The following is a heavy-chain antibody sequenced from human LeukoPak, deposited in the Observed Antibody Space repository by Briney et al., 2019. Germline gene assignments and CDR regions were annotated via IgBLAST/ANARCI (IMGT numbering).Heavy chain of an antibody. CDR3: ARDRAGYCSSTSCATGPYYYYGMDV. CDR1: GFTFSSYG. CDR2: IRYDGSNK. Sequence: PGGSLRLSCAASGFTFSSYGMHWVRQAPGKGLEWVAFIRYDGSNKYYADSVKGRFTISRDNSKNTLYPQMNSLRAEDTAVYYCARDRAGYCSSTSCATGPYYYYGMDVWGQGTTVTVSS. V-gene: IGHV3-30*02. D-gene: IGHD2-2*03. J-gene: IGHJ6*02.